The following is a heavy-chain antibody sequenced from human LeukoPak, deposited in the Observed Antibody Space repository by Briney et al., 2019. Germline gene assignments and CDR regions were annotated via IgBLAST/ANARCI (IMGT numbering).Heavy chain of an antibody. V-gene: IGHV4-59*01. CDR1: DGSITNYD. J-gene: IGHJ6*03. CDR2: VHYSGTA. CDR3: ARNYDFWSGRLHYYMDV. D-gene: IGHD3-3*01. Sequence: SETLSLTCTVSDGSITNYDWSWVRQPPGKGLEFIGHVHYSGTANYNPSLRSRVTISIDTSKKHFFLKLKSVTAADTAVYYCARNYDFWSGRLHYYMDVWGKGTTVTVSS.